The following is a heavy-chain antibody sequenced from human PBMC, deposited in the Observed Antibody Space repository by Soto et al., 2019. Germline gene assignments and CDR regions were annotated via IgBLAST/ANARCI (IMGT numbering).Heavy chain of an antibody. CDR1: GFTFDDYA. V-gene: IGHV3-9*01. Sequence: TGGSLRLSCAASGFTFDDYAMHWVRQAPGKGLEWVSGISWNSGSIGYADSVKGRFTISRDNAKNSLYLQMNSLRAEDTALYYCAKDRFYGSGSYTSSYGMDVWGQGTTVTVSS. CDR3: AKDRFYGSGSYTSSYGMDV. CDR2: ISWNSGSI. J-gene: IGHJ6*02. D-gene: IGHD3-10*01.